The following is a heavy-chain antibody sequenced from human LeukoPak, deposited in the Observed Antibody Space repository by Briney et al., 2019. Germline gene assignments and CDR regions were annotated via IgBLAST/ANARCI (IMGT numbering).Heavy chain of an antibody. CDR1: GFTVSSNY. V-gene: IGHV3-66*01. CDR3: ARDRSGAFDY. D-gene: IGHD6-19*01. CDR2: IYSGGST. Sequence: GGSLRLSCAASGFTVSSNYMSWVRQAPGKGLEWVSVIYSGGSTYYADSVKGRFTISRDNSKNTLYLQMGSLTTDDMGLYFRARDRSGAFDYWGQGTLVTVSS. J-gene: IGHJ4*02.